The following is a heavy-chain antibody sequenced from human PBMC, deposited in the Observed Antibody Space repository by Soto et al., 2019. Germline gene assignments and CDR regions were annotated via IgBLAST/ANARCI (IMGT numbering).Heavy chain of an antibody. CDR2: INPNSGGT. V-gene: IGHV1-2*04. D-gene: IGHD5-12*01. CDR3: ALARANVAPNWFDP. J-gene: IGHJ5*02. Sequence: QVQLVQSGAEAKKSGASVKISCKASGCTFTAYYIHWVRQAPGQGLDWMGWINPNSGGTDYAQKFQGWVTMTRDTSISTAYMELSRLIPDDTAVYFCALARANVAPNWFDPWGQGTLVIVSS. CDR1: GCTFTAYY.